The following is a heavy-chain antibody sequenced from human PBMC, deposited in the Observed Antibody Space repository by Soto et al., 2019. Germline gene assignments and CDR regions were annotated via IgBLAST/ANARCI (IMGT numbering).Heavy chain of an antibody. CDR1: GGSISSGGYY. V-gene: IGHV4-31*03. D-gene: IGHD2-15*01. J-gene: IGHJ5*02. Sequence: SETLSLTCTVSGGSISSGGYYWSWIRQHPGKGLEWIGYIYYSGSTYYNPSLKSRVTISVDTSKNQFSLKLNSVTAADTAVYYCAREGYCSGGSCYYQNWFDPWGQGTLVTVSS. CDR3: AREGYCSGGSCYYQNWFDP. CDR2: IYYSGST.